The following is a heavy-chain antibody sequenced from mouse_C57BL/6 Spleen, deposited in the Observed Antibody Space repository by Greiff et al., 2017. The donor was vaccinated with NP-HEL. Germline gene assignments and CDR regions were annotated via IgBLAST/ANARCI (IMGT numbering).Heavy chain of an antibody. D-gene: IGHD1-1*01. V-gene: IGHV1-82*01. Sequence: VQGVESGPELVKPGASVKISCKASGYAFSSSWMNWVKQRPGKGLEWIGRIYPGDGDTNYNGKFKGKATLTADKSSSTAYMQLSSLTSEDSAVYFCAREGVVATQGAMDYWGQGTSVTVSS. CDR1: GYAFSSSW. CDR3: AREGVVATQGAMDY. J-gene: IGHJ4*01. CDR2: IYPGDGDT.